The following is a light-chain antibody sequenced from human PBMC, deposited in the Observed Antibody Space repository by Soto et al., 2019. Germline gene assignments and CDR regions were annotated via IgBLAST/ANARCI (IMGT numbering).Light chain of an antibody. V-gene: IGLV1-47*01. CDR2: SNS. J-gene: IGLJ2*01. CDR3: AAWDDSLSGVV. Sequence: QSVLTRPPSASGTPGQRVTISCSGSSSNIGSNSVHWYQQLPGTAPKLLIYSNSQRPSGVPERISGSKSGTSASLAISGLRSEDEADYYCAAWDDSLSGVVFGGGTKLTVL. CDR1: SSNIGSNS.